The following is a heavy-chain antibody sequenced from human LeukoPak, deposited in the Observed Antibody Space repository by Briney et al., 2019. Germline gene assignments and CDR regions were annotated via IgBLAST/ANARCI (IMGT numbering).Heavy chain of an antibody. CDR1: GFTFSSYW. CDR2: IKQDGSEK. CDR3: AREKATAVRGVDYYYYMDV. V-gene: IGHV3-7*01. J-gene: IGHJ6*03. Sequence: PGGSPRLSCAASGFTFSSYWMSWVRQAPGKGLEWVANIKQDGSEKYYVDSVKGRFTISRDNAKNSLYLQMNSLRAEDTAVYYCAREKATAVRGVDYYYYMDVWGKGTTVTVSS. D-gene: IGHD3-10*01.